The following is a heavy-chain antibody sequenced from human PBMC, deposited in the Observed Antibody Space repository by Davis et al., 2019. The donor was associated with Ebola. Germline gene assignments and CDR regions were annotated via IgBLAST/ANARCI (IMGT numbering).Heavy chain of an antibody. CDR2: ISHSGST. J-gene: IGHJ4*02. D-gene: IGHD6-19*01. CDR3: ARRGSGWSH. Sequence: GSLRLSCAVYGGSFSGYYWSWIRQTPGKGLEWIGDISHSGSTNYNPSLKSRVTISMDTSKNQFSLKLNSMTAADTAVYYCARRGSGWSHWGQGTLVTVSS. CDR1: GGSFSGYY. V-gene: IGHV4-34*01.